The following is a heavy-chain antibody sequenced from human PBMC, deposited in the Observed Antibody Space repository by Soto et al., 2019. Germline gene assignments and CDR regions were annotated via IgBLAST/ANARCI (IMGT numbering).Heavy chain of an antibody. V-gene: IGHV4-31*03. CDR3: ARVSGWEKDMDV. D-gene: IGHD6-19*01. Sequence: PSETLSLTCTVSGGSISSGGYYWSWIRQHPGKGLEWIGYIYYSGSTYYNPSLKSRVTISVDTSKNQFSLKLSSVTAADTAVYYCARVSGWEKDMDVWGQGTTVTVSS. CDR2: IYYSGST. CDR1: GGSISSGGYY. J-gene: IGHJ6*02.